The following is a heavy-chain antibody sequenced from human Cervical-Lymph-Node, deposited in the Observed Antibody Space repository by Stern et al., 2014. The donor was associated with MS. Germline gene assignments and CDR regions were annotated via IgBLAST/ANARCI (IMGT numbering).Heavy chain of an antibody. Sequence: QVQLVQSGGGVVQPGRSLRLSCAASGFTFSSYAMHWVRQAPGKGLEWVAVISYDGSNKYYADSVKGRFTISRDNSKNTLYLQMNSLRAEDTAVYYCARNLLRFLEWLPFDYWGQGTLVTVSS. CDR2: ISYDGSNK. V-gene: IGHV3-30-3*01. D-gene: IGHD3-3*01. CDR3: ARNLLRFLEWLPFDY. J-gene: IGHJ4*02. CDR1: GFTFSSYA.